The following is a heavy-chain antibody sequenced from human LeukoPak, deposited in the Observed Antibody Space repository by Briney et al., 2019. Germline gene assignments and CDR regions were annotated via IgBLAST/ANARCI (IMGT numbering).Heavy chain of an antibody. CDR1: GGSISSYY. D-gene: IGHD2-2*01. J-gene: IGHJ3*02. CDR2: IYYSGST. Sequence: SETLSLTCTVSGGSISSYYWSWIRQPAGKGLEWIGYIYYSGSTNYNPSLKSRVTISVDTSKNQFSLKLSSVTAADTAVYYCARRNDCSSTSCYAHAFDIWGQGTMVTVSS. CDR3: ARRNDCSSTSCYAHAFDI. V-gene: IGHV4-59*08.